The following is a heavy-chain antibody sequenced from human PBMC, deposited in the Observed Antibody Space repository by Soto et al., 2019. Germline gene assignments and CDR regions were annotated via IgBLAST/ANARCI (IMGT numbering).Heavy chain of an antibody. D-gene: IGHD3-10*01. CDR3: ARGRGDGYNQNWYFDL. Sequence: ASETLSLTCAAYGGSFSGYYWSWIRQPPGKGLEWIGEINNGGSSNYNPSLKSRGSMSVGTSNNQFSLKLTSVTAADTAVYYCARGRGDGYNQNWYFDLWGRGTLVTVSS. CDR1: GGSFSGYY. J-gene: IGHJ2*01. CDR2: INNGGSS. V-gene: IGHV4-34*01.